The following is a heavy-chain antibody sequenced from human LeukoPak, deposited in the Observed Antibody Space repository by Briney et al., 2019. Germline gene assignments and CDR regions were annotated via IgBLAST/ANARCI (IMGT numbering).Heavy chain of an antibody. J-gene: IGHJ4*02. CDR1: GYTFTSYY. D-gene: IGHD2-15*01. CDR3: ARDLGYCSGGSCSVVY. V-gene: IGHV1-46*01. Sequence: ASVKVSCKASGYTFTSYYMHWVRQVPGQGLEWIGIINPSGGSTSYAQKFQGRVTMTRDTSTSTVYMELSSLRSEDTAVYYCARDLGYCSGGSCSVVYWGQGTLVTVSS. CDR2: INPSGGST.